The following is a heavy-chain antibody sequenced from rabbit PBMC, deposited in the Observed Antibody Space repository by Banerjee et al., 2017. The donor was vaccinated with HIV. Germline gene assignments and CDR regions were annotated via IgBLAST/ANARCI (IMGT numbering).Heavy chain of an antibody. CDR3: ARAFSVYLDAFDP. CDR2: IYAGSSGRT. CDR1: GFSFSSSYW. Sequence: EESGGGLVQPEGSLTLTCTASGFSFSSSYWICWVRQAPGKGLEWIACIYAGSSGRTYYASWAKGRFTISKTSSTTVTLQMTSLTAADTATYFCARAFSVYLDAFDPWGPGTLVTVS. D-gene: IGHD1-1*01. V-gene: IGHV1S45*01. J-gene: IGHJ2*01.